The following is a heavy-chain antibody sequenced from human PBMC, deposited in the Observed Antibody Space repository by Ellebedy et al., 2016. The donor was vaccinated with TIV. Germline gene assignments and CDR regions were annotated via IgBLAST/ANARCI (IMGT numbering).Heavy chain of an antibody. CDR2: ISNNGGRT. V-gene: IGHV3-64*04. D-gene: IGHD6-6*01. CDR3: AKGSVSSSGYRNWFDP. Sequence: PGGSLRLSCSASGVTVSTYAMHWVRQAPGKGLEYVSAISNNGGRTFYATSVEGRFAISRDNSTNTLYLQMNRLRAEDTAVYYCAKGSVSSSGYRNWFDPWGQGTVVTVSS. J-gene: IGHJ5*02. CDR1: GVTVSTYA.